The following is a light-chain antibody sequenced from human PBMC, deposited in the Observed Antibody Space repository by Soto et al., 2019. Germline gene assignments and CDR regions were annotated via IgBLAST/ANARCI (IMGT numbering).Light chain of an antibody. J-gene: IGKJ4*01. CDR2: DAS. Sequence: EIELTQSPATLSLSPGERATLSCRASQSVSSFLGWFQQKPGQAPRLLIYDASKRATGIPARFSGSGSGTDFTLTISSLEPEDFAVYYCQQRSSWPLTFGGGTKVEIK. V-gene: IGKV3-11*01. CDR3: QQRSSWPLT. CDR1: QSVSSF.